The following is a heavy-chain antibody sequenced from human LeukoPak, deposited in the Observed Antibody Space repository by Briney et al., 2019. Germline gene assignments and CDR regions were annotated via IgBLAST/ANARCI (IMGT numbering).Heavy chain of an antibody. CDR3: ARLKQYSTSSRVGGMDV. Sequence: SETLSLTCAVFGGSFSGYYWTWIRQPPGKGLEWSGEINDIGSTNYNPSLKSRVTVSVDTSKYQFSLKLRSVTAADTAVYYCARLKQYSTSSRVGGMDVWGKGTPVTVSS. CDR1: GGSFSGYY. CDR2: INDIGST. D-gene: IGHD1-26*01. V-gene: IGHV4-34*01. J-gene: IGHJ6*03.